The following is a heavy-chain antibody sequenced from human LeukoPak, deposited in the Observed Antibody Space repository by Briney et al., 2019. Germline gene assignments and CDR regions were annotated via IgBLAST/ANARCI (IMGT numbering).Heavy chain of an antibody. D-gene: IGHD2-2*02. Sequence: SETLSLTCTVSGGSISSGDYYWSWIRQPPGKGLEWIGYISYSGSTNYNPSLKSRVTISVDTSKNQFSLKLSSVTAADTAVYYCARGPYCSSTSCYTQGWFDPWGQGTLVTVSS. CDR2: ISYSGST. CDR1: GGSISSGDYY. CDR3: ARGPYCSSTSCYTQGWFDP. V-gene: IGHV4-61*08. J-gene: IGHJ5*02.